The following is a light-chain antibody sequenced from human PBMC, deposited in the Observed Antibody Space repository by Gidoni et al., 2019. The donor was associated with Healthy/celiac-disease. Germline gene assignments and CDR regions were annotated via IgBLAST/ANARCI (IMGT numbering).Light chain of an antibody. CDR1: SSNIGSNT. V-gene: IGLV1-44*01. CDR2: SNN. CDR3: AAWDDSLNGVV. Sequence: QSLLPQPPSASGTPGQRVTISCSGSSSNIGSNTVNGYQQLPGTAPKLLIYSNNHRPSGVPDRFSGSKSGTSASLAISGLQSEDEADYYCAAWDDSLNGVVFGGGTKLTVL. J-gene: IGLJ2*01.